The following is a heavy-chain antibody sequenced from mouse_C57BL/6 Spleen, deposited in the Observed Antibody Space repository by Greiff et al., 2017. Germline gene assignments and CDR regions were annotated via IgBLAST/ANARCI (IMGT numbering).Heavy chain of an antibody. CDR2: INPNNGGT. Sequence: VQLQQSGPELVKPGASVKISCKASGYTFTDYYMNWVKQSHGKSLEWIGDINPNNGGTSYNQKFKGKATLAVDKSSITAYMERRSLTSEDSAVYYCARYVSSSRFAYWGQGTLVTVSA. CDR3: ARYVSSSRFAY. J-gene: IGHJ3*01. CDR1: GYTFTDYY. D-gene: IGHD1-1*01. V-gene: IGHV1-26*01.